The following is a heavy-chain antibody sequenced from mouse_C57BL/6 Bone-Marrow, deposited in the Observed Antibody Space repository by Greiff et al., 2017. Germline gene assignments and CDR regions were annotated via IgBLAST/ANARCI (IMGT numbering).Heavy chain of an antibody. Sequence: QVQLQQPGAELVKPGASVKLSCKASGYTFTSYWMHWVKQRPGQGLEWIGMIHPKSGSTNYNEKFKGKATLTVDKSSSTAYMQLSSLTSEDAAVYYCARELLRSWYFDYWGQGTTLTVSS. J-gene: IGHJ2*01. CDR1: GYTFTSYW. CDR3: ARELLRSWYFDY. CDR2: IHPKSGST. V-gene: IGHV1-64*01. D-gene: IGHD1-1*01.